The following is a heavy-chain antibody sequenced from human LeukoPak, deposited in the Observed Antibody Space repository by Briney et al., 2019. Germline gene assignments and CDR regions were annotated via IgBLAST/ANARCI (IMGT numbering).Heavy chain of an antibody. D-gene: IGHD2-15*01. CDR1: GHTFASHG. Sequence: ASVKVSCKASGHTFASHGFSWVRQAPGQGLEWMGWISVEIGNTNYAPSLQGRVSMTRDISTSTVYMELTSLRSDDTAVYYCARDRLGYCGGGSCLLFDFWGQGTKVTVSS. J-gene: IGHJ4*02. V-gene: IGHV1-18*01. CDR3: ARDRLGYCGGGSCLLFDF. CDR2: ISVEIGNT.